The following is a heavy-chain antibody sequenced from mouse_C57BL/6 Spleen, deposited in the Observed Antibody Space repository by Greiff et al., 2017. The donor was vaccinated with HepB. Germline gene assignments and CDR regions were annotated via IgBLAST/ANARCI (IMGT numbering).Heavy chain of an antibody. J-gene: IGHJ2*01. D-gene: IGHD1-3*01. CDR3: RSSSHFDY. Sequence: VQLQQSGPELVKPGASVKMSCKASGYTFTDYYMHWVKQKPGKGLEWIGEIYPGSGNTYYNEKFKGKATLTADTSSSTAYMQLSSLTSEDSAVYFCARSSSHFDYWGQGTTLTVSS. CDR2: YPGSGNTY. V-gene: IGHV1-83*01. CDR1: YTFTDYYM.